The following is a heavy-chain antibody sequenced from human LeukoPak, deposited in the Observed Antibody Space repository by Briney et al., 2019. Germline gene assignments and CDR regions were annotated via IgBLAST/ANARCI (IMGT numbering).Heavy chain of an antibody. CDR1: GFTFSSYA. CDR2: ISYDGSNK. V-gene: IGHV3-30-3*01. CDR3: ARDLMAAAGTIAGNFDY. D-gene: IGHD6-13*01. J-gene: IGHJ4*02. Sequence: GGSLRLSCAASGFTFSSYAMHWVRQAPGKGLEWVAVISYDGSNKYYADSVKGRFTISRDNAKNSLYLQMNSLRAEDTAVYYCARDLMAAAGTIAGNFDYWGQGTLVTVSS.